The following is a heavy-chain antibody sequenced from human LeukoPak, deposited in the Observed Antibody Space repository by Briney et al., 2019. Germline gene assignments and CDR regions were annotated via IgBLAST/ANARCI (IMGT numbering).Heavy chain of an antibody. CDR3: ARVVVVAADNWFDP. CDR1: GGTFSSYA. Sequence: ASVTVSCKASGGTFSSYAISWVRQAPGQGLEWMGGIIPIFGTANYAQKFQGRVTITADESTSTAYMELSSLRSEDTAVYYCARVVVVAADNWFDPWGQGTLVTVSS. D-gene: IGHD2-15*01. CDR2: IIPIFGTA. J-gene: IGHJ5*02. V-gene: IGHV1-69*13.